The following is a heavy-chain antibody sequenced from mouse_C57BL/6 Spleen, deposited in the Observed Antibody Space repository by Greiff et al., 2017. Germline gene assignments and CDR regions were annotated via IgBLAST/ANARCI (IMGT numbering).Heavy chain of an antibody. CDR1: GFSFNTYA. Sequence: EVQLVESGGGLVQPKGSLKLSCAASGFSFNTYAMNWVRQAPGKGLEWVARIRSKSNNYATYYADSVKDRFTISRDDSESMLYLQMNNLKTEDTAMYYCVRRGGSSYGWYFDVWGTGTTVTVSS. CDR2: IRSKSNNYAT. J-gene: IGHJ1*03. D-gene: IGHD1-1*01. V-gene: IGHV10-1*01. CDR3: VRRGGSSYGWYFDV.